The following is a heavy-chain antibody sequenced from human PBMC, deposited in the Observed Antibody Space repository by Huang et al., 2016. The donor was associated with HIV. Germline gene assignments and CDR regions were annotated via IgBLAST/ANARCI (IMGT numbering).Heavy chain of an antibody. D-gene: IGHD3-10*01. CDR3: ARLPGSITMIRGVITDPY. CDR1: GGSIRSDNYY. J-gene: IGHJ4*02. CDR2: IYYVGST. V-gene: IGHV4-39*02. Sequence: QLQLQESGPGLVKPSETLSLTCTVSGGSIRSDNYYWGWIRQPPGKGLEWIGSIYYVGSTYYSPSLKRRVTITVDTSKNHFSLRMRSVTAADTAVYYCARLPGSITMIRGVITDPYWGQGTLVTVSS.